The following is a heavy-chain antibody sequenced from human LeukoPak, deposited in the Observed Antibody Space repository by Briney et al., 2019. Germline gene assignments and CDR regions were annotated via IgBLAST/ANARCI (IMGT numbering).Heavy chain of an antibody. CDR1: GFTVSSNY. CDR3: ARDLTIAARPAG. D-gene: IGHD6-6*01. Sequence: GGSLRLSCAASGFTVSSNYTSWVRQAPGKGLEWVSVIYSGGSTYYADSVKGRFTISRDNSKNTLYLQMNSLRAEDTAVYYCARDLTIAARPAGWGQGTLVTVSS. CDR2: IYSGGST. V-gene: IGHV3-53*01. J-gene: IGHJ4*02.